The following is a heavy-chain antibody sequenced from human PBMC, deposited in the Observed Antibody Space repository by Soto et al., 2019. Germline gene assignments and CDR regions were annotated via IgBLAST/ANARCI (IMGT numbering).Heavy chain of an antibody. CDR2: IYYSGST. J-gene: IGHJ4*02. Sequence: PSETLSLTCTVSGGSISSYYWSWIRQPPGKGLEWIGYIYYSGSTDYDPSLKSRVTISVDTSKNQFSLKLSSVTAADTAVYYCARARGGYFDYWGQGTLVTVS. CDR1: GGSISSYY. V-gene: IGHV4-59*08. CDR3: ARARGGYFDY.